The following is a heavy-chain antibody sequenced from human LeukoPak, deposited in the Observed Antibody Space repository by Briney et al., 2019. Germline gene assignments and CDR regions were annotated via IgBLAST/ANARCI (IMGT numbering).Heavy chain of an antibody. CDR3: ARRERSNQFDY. J-gene: IGHJ4*02. CDR2: IWYDGSKT. Sequence: GGSLRLSCTTSGFTFTNYGINWVRQAPGKGLEWVAAIWYDGSKTSYTDSVKGRFTISRDNSKNTLYLQMNSLRAEDTAVYYCARRERSNQFDYWGQGTLVTVSS. CDR1: GFTFTNYG. D-gene: IGHD1-26*01. V-gene: IGHV3-33*01.